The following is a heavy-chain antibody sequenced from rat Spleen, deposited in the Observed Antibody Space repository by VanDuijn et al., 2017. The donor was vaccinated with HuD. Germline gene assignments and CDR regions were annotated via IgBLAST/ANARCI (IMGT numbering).Heavy chain of an antibody. CDR2: ISPSGGST. V-gene: IGHV5-19*01. Sequence: EVQLVESDGGLVQPGRSLKLSCAASGFTFSNYGMHWIRQAPTKGLEWVASISPSGGSTYYRDSVKGRFTISRDNAKSTLYLQMDSLTSEDTATYYCSRGGATRFDYWGQGVMVTVSS. CDR1: GFTFSNYG. J-gene: IGHJ2*01. CDR3: SRGGATRFDY. D-gene: IGHD1-11*01.